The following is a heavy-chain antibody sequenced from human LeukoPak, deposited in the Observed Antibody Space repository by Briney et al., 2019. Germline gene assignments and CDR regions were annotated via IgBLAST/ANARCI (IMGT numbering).Heavy chain of an antibody. CDR2: IIPILGIA. CDR3: ARDRRTYCGGDCYHYYYYGMDV. Sequence: ASVKVSCKASGGTFSSYAISWVRQAPGQGLEWMGRIIPILGIANYAQKFQGRVTITADKSTSTAYIELSSLRSEDTAVYYCARDRRTYCGGDCYHYYYYGMDVWGQGTTVTVSS. CDR1: GGTFSSYA. J-gene: IGHJ6*02. V-gene: IGHV1-69*04. D-gene: IGHD2-21*02.